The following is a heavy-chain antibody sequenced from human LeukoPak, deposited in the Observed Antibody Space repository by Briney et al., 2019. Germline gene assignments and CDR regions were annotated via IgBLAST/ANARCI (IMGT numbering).Heavy chain of an antibody. Sequence: PGGSLRHSCTASGFTFIKGWMSWVRQAPGKGLEWVGRVKSKSDGGTIDYGAPVKGRFTISRDDSKNMLYLQMNSLQTEDTAVYYCTTDRGIAVRPLFDYWGQGTLVTVSS. V-gene: IGHV3-15*01. J-gene: IGHJ4*02. CDR1: GFTFIKGW. D-gene: IGHD6-19*01. CDR3: TTDRGIAVRPLFDY. CDR2: VKSKSDGGTI.